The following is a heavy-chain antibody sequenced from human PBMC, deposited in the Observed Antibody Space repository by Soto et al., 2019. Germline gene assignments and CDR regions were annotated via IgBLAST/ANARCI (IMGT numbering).Heavy chain of an antibody. J-gene: IGHJ4*02. CDR1: GFSLSTSGVG. CDR2: IYWNDDK. CDR3: AHSSYYDSSGYYRPQTFDY. Sequence: SGPTLVNPTQTLTLTCTFSGFSLSTSGVGVGWIRQPPGKALEWLALIYWNDDKRHSPSLKSRLTITKDTSKNQVVLTMTNMDPVDTATYYCAHSSYYDSSGYYRPQTFDYWGQGTLVTVSS. D-gene: IGHD3-22*01. V-gene: IGHV2-5*01.